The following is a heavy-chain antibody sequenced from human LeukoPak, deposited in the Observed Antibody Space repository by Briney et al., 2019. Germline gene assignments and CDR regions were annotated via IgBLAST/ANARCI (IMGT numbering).Heavy chain of an antibody. CDR1: GYSFTSYW. V-gene: IGHV5-51*01. D-gene: IGHD3-10*01. CDR2: IYPGDSDT. CDR3: ARQGMEGNYYGSGSYDRAFDI. J-gene: IGHJ3*02. Sequence: GESLKISCKGSGYSFTSYWIGWVRQMPGKGLEWMGIIYPGDSDTRYSPSFQGQVTISADKSISTAYLQWSSLKASDTAMYYCARQGMEGNYYGSGSYDRAFDIWGQGTMVTVSS.